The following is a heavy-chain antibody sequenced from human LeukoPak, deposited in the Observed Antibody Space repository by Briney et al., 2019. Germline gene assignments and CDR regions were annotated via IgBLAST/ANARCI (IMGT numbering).Heavy chain of an antibody. CDR3: ASRSSIWSGYQDTLYYFDS. D-gene: IGHD3-3*01. CDR2: IYYSGTT. Sequence: SETLSLTCTVSGGSISSSSSYWGWIRQPPGKGLEWIGSIYYSGTTYYNPSLKSRVTISVDTSKNQFSLKLSSVTVADTAVYYCASRSSIWSGYQDTLYYFDSWGQGTLVTVSS. J-gene: IGHJ4*02. CDR1: GGSISSSSSY. V-gene: IGHV4-39*01.